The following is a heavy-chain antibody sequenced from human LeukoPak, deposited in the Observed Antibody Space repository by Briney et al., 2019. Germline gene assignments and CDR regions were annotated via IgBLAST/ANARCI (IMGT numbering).Heavy chain of an antibody. J-gene: IGHJ4*02. V-gene: IGHV3-30-3*01. CDR1: GFTFSSYA. D-gene: IGHD3-10*01. CDR2: ISYDGSNK. Sequence: PGRSLRLSCAASGFTFSSYAMHWVRQAPGKGLEWVAVISYDGSNKYYADSVKGRFTISRDNSKNTLYLQMNSLRAEGTAVYYCARAMVRGVRVRPTLDYWGQGTLVTVSS. CDR3: ARAMVRGVRVRPTLDY.